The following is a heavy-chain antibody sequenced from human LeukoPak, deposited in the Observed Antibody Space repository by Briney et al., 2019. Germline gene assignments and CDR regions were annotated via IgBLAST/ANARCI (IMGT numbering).Heavy chain of an antibody. Sequence: ASVKVSCKASGYTFTGYYMHWVRQAPGQGLEWMGWIIPIFGTANYAQKFQGRVTITTDESTSTAYMELSSLRSEDTAVYYCALRPYCSGGSCRPGYWGQGTLVTVSS. CDR3: ALRPYCSGGSCRPGY. V-gene: IGHV1-69*05. J-gene: IGHJ4*02. CDR1: GYTFTGYY. D-gene: IGHD2-15*01. CDR2: IIPIFGTA.